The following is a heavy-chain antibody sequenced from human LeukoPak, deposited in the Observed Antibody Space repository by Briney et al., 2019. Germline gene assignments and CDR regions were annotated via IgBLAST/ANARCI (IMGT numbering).Heavy chain of an antibody. CDR3: ASLPRAYGSGQETDY. CDR1: GGSISSGGYY. Sequence: SETLSLTCTVSGGSISSGGYYWSWIRQHPGKGLEWIGYIYYSGSTYYNPSLKGRVTISVDTSKNQFSLKLSSVTAADTAVYYCASLPRAYGSGQETDYWGQGTLVTVSS. V-gene: IGHV4-31*03. D-gene: IGHD3-10*01. J-gene: IGHJ4*02. CDR2: IYYSGST.